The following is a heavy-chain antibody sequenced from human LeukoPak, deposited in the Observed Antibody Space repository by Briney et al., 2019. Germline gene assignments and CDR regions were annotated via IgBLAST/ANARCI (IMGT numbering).Heavy chain of an antibody. Sequence: GASVKVSCKASGYTFTSYDISWVRQATGQGLEWMGWMNPNSGNTGYAQKFQGRVTMTRNTSISTAYMELSSLRSEDTAVYYCAKHPSPQQLVLLGAFDIWGQGTMVTVSS. CDR2: MNPNSGNT. CDR3: AKHPSPQQLVLLGAFDI. D-gene: IGHD6-13*01. CDR1: GYTFTSYD. V-gene: IGHV1-8*01. J-gene: IGHJ3*02.